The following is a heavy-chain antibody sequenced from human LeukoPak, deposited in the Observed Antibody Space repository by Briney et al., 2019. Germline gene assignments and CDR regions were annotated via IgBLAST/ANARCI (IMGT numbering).Heavy chain of an antibody. D-gene: IGHD1-26*01. V-gene: IGHV3-30*18. CDR3: AKPPEVGATVGYFDY. J-gene: IGHJ4*02. Sequence: GGSLRLSCAASGVTFSGYGMHWVRQAPGKGLEWVALISFDGSNQYYADSVKGRFTISRDNSKNTLYLQMSSLRAEATAVYSCAKPPEVGATVGYFDYWGQGTLVTVSS. CDR1: GVTFSGYG. CDR2: ISFDGSNQ.